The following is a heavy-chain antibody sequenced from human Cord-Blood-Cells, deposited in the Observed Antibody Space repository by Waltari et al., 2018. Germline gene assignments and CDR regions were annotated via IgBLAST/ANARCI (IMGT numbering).Heavy chain of an antibody. J-gene: IGHJ4*02. Sequence: QVQLQQWGAGLLKPSETLSLTCAVYGGSFSGYYWSWIRQPPGKGLEWIGEINHSGSTNYNPSLKSRVTISVDTSKNQFSLKPSSVTAADTAVYYCARRDYDILTGYDYWGQGTLVTVSS. CDR3: ARRDYDILTGYDY. V-gene: IGHV4-34*01. CDR2: INHSGST. CDR1: GGSFSGYY. D-gene: IGHD3-9*01.